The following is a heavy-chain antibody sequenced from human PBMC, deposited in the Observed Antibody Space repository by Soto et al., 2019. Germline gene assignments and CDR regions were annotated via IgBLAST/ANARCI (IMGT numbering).Heavy chain of an antibody. J-gene: IGHJ5*02. CDR1: GGSVNNDKW. CDR2: NHSSGST. D-gene: IGHD6-19*01. V-gene: IGHV4-4*02. Sequence: QVQLQESGPGLVKPSGTLSLTCAVSGGSVNNDKWWSWVRQPPGKGLEWVGENHSSGSTNYNPSLKSRSTILVDKPKNQFSVKLTSVTAADTAVYSCAGHCLAGYGAFDPWGQGTLVTVSS. CDR3: AGHCLAGYGAFDP.